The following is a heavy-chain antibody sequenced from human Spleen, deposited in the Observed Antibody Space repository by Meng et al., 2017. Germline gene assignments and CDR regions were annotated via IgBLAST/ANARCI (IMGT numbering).Heavy chain of an antibody. CDR2: ISSGGSTI. Sequence: QVQLVESGGGLVKPGGSLRLSCEASGFTFNDYYMSWIRQAPGKGLEWVSYISSGGSTIYYADSVKGRFTISRDNAKNSLFLQMSSLRAEDAAVYYCARDTATSLDYWGQGALVTVSS. CDR1: GFTFNDYY. CDR3: ARDTATSLDY. D-gene: IGHD1-26*01. V-gene: IGHV3-11*01. J-gene: IGHJ4*02.